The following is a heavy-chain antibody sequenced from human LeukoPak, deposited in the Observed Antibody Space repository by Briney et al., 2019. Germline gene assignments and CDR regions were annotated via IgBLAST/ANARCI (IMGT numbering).Heavy chain of an antibody. CDR1: GFTFNTFN. CDR3: ARGHYDVLAASYKWTPDY. D-gene: IGHD3-9*01. V-gene: IGHV3-21*01. CDR2: ITSGGDYI. Sequence: TGGSLRLSCAASGFTFNTFNMNWVRQAPGKGLEWVSSITSGGDYIYYADSVKGRFTTSRDNAKNSLSLQLNSLRVEDTAVYYCARGHYDVLAASYKWTPDYWGQGTLVTVS. J-gene: IGHJ4*02.